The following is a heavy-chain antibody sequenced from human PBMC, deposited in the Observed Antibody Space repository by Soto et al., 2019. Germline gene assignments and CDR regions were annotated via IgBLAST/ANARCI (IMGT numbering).Heavy chain of an antibody. Sequence: GGSLRLSCAASGVSFSNYGIHWVRQASGKGLEWVGRIRSKANSYATAYAASVKGRFTISRDDSKNTAYLQMNSLKTEDTAVYYCTSLNCISTSCHLDYWGQGTLVTVSS. CDR2: IRSKANSYAT. J-gene: IGHJ4*02. CDR3: TSLNCISTSCHLDY. D-gene: IGHD2-2*01. V-gene: IGHV3-73*01. CDR1: GVSFSNYG.